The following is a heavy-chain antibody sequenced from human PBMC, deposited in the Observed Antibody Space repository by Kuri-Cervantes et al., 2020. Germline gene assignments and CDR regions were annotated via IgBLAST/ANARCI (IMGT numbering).Heavy chain of an antibody. CDR1: GYTFTGYY. D-gene: IGHD3-10*01. CDR3: ARDRNYYGSGYLRDYFDY. J-gene: IGHJ4*02. Sequence: ASVKVSCKASGYTFTGYYMHWVRQAPGQGLEWMGWINPNSGGTNYAQKFQGWVTMTRDTSISTAYMELRSLRSDDTAVYYCARDRNYYGSGYLRDYFDYWGQGTLVTVSS. V-gene: IGHV1-2*04. CDR2: INPNSGGT.